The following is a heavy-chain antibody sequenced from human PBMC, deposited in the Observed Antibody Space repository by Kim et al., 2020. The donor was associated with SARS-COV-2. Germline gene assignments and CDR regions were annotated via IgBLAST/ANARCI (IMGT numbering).Heavy chain of an antibody. V-gene: IGHV3-53*01. CDR3: ARGSSSYDD. D-gene: IGHD6-13*01. Sequence: GRNAYYADSVNGRFTVSRDNSKNTLYLQMNSLRVEDTALYYCARGSSSYDDWGRGTQVTVSS. J-gene: IGHJ4*02. CDR2: GRNA.